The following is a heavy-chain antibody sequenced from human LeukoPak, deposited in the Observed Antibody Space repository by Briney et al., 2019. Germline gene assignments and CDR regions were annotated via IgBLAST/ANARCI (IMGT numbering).Heavy chain of an antibody. J-gene: IGHJ4*02. D-gene: IGHD3-22*01. V-gene: IGHV4-61*02. CDR1: GGSISSGSYY. CDR3: ARDRNPGYYDSSGEYYFDY. Sequence: SETLSLTCTVPGGSISSGSYYWTWIRQPAGKGLEWIGRIYTSGSTNYNPSLKSRVTISVDTSKNQFSLKLSSVTAADTAVYYCARDRNPGYYDSSGEYYFDYWGQGTLVTVSS. CDR2: IYTSGST.